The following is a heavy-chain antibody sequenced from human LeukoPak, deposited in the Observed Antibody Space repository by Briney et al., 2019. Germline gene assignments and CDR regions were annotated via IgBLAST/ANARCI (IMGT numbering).Heavy chain of an antibody. CDR2: ISGSGGST. D-gene: IGHD2-21*02. CDR3: ARGTVTAPGIDY. Sequence: GGSLRLSCAASGFTFSSYAMSWVRQAPGKGLEWVSAISGSGGSTYYADSVKGRFTISRDNSKNTLYLQINSLRADDTAVYYCARGTVTAPGIDYWGQGTLVTVSS. V-gene: IGHV3-23*01. CDR1: GFTFSSYA. J-gene: IGHJ4*02.